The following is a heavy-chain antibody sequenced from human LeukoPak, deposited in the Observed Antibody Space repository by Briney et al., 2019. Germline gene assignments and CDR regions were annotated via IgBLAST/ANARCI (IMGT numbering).Heavy chain of an antibody. D-gene: IGHD3-10*01. V-gene: IGHV4-39*01. Sequence: SETLSLTCAVYGGSFSSYYWGWIRQPPGKGLEWIGSIYYSGSTYYNPSLKSRVTISVDTSKNQFSLKLSSVTAADTAVYYCARRNNNMVRGVIGYFDYWGQGTLVTVSS. J-gene: IGHJ4*02. CDR1: GGSFSSYY. CDR2: IYYSGST. CDR3: ARRNNNMVRGVIGYFDY.